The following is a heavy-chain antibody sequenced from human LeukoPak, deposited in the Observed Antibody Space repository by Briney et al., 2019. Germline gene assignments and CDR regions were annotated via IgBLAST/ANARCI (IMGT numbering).Heavy chain of an antibody. J-gene: IGHJ4*02. CDR3: ARDAYGGNGFGGFDY. D-gene: IGHD4-23*01. CDR1: GGTFSSYA. CDR2: IIPIFGTA. Sequence: SVKASCKASGGTFSSYAISWVRQAPGQGLEWMGGIIPIFGTANYAQKFQGRVTITADESTSTAYMELSSLRSEDTAVYYCARDAYGGNGFGGFDYWGQGTLVTVS. V-gene: IGHV1-69*01.